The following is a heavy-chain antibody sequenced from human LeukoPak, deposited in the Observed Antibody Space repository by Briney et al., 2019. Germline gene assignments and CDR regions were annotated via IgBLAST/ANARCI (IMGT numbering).Heavy chain of an antibody. D-gene: IGHD5-18*01. V-gene: IGHV3-7*01. CDR3: ARDHRGYSYGSEQYHYYYMDV. CDR2: IKQDGSEK. Sequence: GGSLRLSCAASGFTFSSYWMNWVRQAPGKGLEWVANIKQDGSEKYYVDSVKGRFTISRDNAKNSLYLQMNSLRAEDTAVYYCARDHRGYSYGSEQYHYYYMDVWGKGTTVTVSS. J-gene: IGHJ6*03. CDR1: GFTFSSYW.